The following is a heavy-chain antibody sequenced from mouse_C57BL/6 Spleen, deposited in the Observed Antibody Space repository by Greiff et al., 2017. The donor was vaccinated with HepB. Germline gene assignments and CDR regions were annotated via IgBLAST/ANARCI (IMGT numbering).Heavy chain of an antibody. CDR3: ARGHRSSHWYFDV. J-gene: IGHJ1*03. D-gene: IGHD1-1*01. CDR1: GYTFTDYN. Sequence: VQLQQSGPELVKPGASVKIPCKASGYTFTDYNMDWVKQSHGKSLEWIGDINPNNGGTIYNQKFKGKATLTVDKSSSTAYMELRSLTSEDTAVYYCARGHRSSHWYFDVWGTGTTVTVSS. V-gene: IGHV1-18*01. CDR2: INPNNGGT.